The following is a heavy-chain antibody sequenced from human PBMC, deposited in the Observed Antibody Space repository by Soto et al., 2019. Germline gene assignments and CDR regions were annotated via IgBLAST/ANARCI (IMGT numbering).Heavy chain of an antibody. Sequence: WIWIRQPPGKGLEWIGYIYSSGTTNYHPSLKSRVTISMDTSKSQLSLRLHSVTAADTALYYCARETIPVDWGQGTLVIVSS. V-gene: IGHV4-59*13. CDR3: ARETIPVD. CDR2: IYSSGTT. J-gene: IGHJ4*02. D-gene: IGHD6-19*01.